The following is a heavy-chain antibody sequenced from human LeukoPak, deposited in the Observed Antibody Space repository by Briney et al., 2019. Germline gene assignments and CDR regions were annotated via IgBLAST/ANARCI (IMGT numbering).Heavy chain of an antibody. CDR3: ARDRVWSGRYYFDY. CDR1: GYTLTSYG. Sequence: ASVKVSCKASGYTLTSYGISWVRQAPGQGLDWMGGTSANNGDTNYAQKLQGRVTMTTDTSTSTAYMELRSLRSDDTAVYYCARDRVWSGRYYFDYWGQGTLVTVSS. CDR2: TSANNGDT. J-gene: IGHJ4*02. D-gene: IGHD3-3*01. V-gene: IGHV1-18*04.